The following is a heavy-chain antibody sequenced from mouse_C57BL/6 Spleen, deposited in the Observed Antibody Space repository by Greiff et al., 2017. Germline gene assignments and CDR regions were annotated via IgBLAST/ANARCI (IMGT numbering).Heavy chain of an antibody. J-gene: IGHJ3*01. Sequence: QVQLKESGPGILQPSQTLSLSCSSSGFSLSTFGMGLGWIRPPSGRGVEWLTRSCCDDDKYYNPALKSRPTNTKNTSKNPVFLKIANVDTADAATYYCARIHSDYGSAYWGQGTLVTVSA. CDR1: GFSLSTFGMG. CDR2: SCCDDDK. CDR3: ARIHSDYGSAY. D-gene: IGHD1-1*01. V-gene: IGHV8-8*01.